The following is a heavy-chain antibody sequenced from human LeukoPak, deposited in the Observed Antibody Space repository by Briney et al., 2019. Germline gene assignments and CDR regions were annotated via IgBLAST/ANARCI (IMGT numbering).Heavy chain of an antibody. D-gene: IGHD3-22*01. J-gene: IGHJ4*02. V-gene: IGHV1-2*02. Sequence: ASVKVSCKASGYTFTGYYMHWVRQAPGQGLEWMGWINPNSGGTNYAQKFQGRVTMTRDTSISTAYMELSSLRSEDTAVYYCASMARSGYQGALDYWGQGTLVTVSS. CDR2: INPNSGGT. CDR3: ASMARSGYQGALDY. CDR1: GYTFTGYY.